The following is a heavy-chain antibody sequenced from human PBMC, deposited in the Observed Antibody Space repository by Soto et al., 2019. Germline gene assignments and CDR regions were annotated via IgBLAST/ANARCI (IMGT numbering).Heavy chain of an antibody. J-gene: IGHJ4*02. V-gene: IGHV3-30*18. Sequence: GGSLGLSCAASGFTFSSYGMHWVRQAPGKGLEWVAVISYDGSNKYYADSVKGRFTISRDNSKNTLYLQMNSLRAEDTAVYYCAKDRSGGSCDYWGQGTLVTVSS. CDR1: GFTFSSYG. CDR2: ISYDGSNK. D-gene: IGHD2-15*01. CDR3: AKDRSGGSCDY.